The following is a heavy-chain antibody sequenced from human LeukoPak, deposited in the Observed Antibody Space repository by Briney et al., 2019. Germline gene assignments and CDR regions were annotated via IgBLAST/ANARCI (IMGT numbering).Heavy chain of an antibody. J-gene: IGHJ4*02. CDR2: IYYSGST. V-gene: IGHV4-59*08. CDR1: GFTFSSYT. CDR3: ARHSGPDMSKFDY. D-gene: IGHD1-14*01. Sequence: PGGSLRLSCAASGFTFSSYTMSWVRQAPGKGLEWIGYIYYSGSTNHNPSLKSRVTISVDTSKNQFSLKLSSVTAADTAVYYCARHSGPDMSKFDYWGQGTLVTVSS.